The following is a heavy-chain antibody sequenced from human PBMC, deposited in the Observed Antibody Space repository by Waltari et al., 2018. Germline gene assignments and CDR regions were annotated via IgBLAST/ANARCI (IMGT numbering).Heavy chain of an antibody. V-gene: IGHV1-69-2*01. CDR2: VDPEDGET. Sequence: EVQLVQSGAEVKKPGATVKISCKVSGYTFTDYYMHWVQQAPGKGLEWMGLVDPEDGETIYAEKFQGRVTITADTSTDTAYMELSSLRSEDTAVYYCATVPTLERHGELNDINWFDPWGQGTLVTVSS. CDR1: GYTFTDYY. CDR3: ATVPTLERHGELNDINWFDP. J-gene: IGHJ5*02. D-gene: IGHD1-1*01.